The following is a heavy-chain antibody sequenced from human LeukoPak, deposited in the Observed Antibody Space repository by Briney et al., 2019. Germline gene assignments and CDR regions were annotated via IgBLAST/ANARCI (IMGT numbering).Heavy chain of an antibody. J-gene: IGHJ4*02. V-gene: IGHV3-21*01. CDR2: ISSTSSYI. D-gene: IGHD3-9*01. Sequence: GGSLRLSCSPSGFTFSSYMNWVRQAPGKGLEWVSSISSTSSYIYYADSVKGRFTISRDNAKNSLYLQMNSLRADDTAVYYCARGLPRYFDWYLGCFDYWGQGTLVTVSS. CDR3: ARGLPRYFDWYLGCFDY. CDR1: GFTFSSY.